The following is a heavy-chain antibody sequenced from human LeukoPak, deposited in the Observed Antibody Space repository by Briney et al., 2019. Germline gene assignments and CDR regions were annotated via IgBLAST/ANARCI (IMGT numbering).Heavy chain of an antibody. D-gene: IGHD3-22*01. CDR2: ISGSGGST. V-gene: IGHV3-23*01. CDR1: GFTFSSYA. CDR3: AKESTIIVSVIPGF. J-gene: IGHJ4*02. Sequence: GGSLRLSCAASGFTFSSYAMSWVRQAPGKGLEWVSAISGSGGSTYYADSVKGRFTISRDNSKNTLYLQMNSLRAEDTAVYYRAKESTIIVSVIPGFWGQGTLVTVSS.